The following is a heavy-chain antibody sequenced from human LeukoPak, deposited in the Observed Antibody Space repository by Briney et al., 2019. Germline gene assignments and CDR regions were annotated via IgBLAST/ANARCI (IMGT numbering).Heavy chain of an antibody. J-gene: IGHJ4*02. D-gene: IGHD6-13*01. CDR2: ISSSSSYI. CDR1: GFTFSSYS. Sequence: GGSLRLSCAASGFTFSSYSMNWVRQAPGKGLEWVSSISSSSSYIYYADSVKGRFTISRDNAKNSLYLQMNSLRAEDTAVYYCARVRGESIAAAGFDYWGQGTLVTVSS. V-gene: IGHV3-21*01. CDR3: ARVRGESIAAAGFDY.